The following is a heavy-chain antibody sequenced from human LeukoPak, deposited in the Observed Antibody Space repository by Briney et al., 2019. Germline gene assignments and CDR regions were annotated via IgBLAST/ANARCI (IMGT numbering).Heavy chain of an antibody. CDR1: GYTFTSYG. D-gene: IGHD5-12*01. CDR2: ISAYNGNT. CDR3: ARSASGYDYYYYYYMDV. J-gene: IGHJ6*03. Sequence: ASVKVSCKASGYTFTSYGISWVRQAPGQGLEWMGWISAYNGNTNYAQKLQGRVTMTTDTSTSTAYMELRSPRSDDTAVYYCARSASGYDYYYYYYMDVWGKGTTVTVSS. V-gene: IGHV1-18*01.